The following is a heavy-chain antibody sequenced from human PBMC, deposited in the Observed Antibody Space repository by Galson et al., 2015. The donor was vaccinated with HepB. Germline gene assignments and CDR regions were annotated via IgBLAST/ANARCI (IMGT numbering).Heavy chain of an antibody. J-gene: IGHJ6*02. CDR1: GYSFTSYW. D-gene: IGHD2-2*02. Sequence: QSGAEVKKPGESLRISCKGSGYSFTSYWISWVRQMPGEGLEWMGRIDPSDSYTNYSPSFQGHVTISADKSISTAYLQWSSLKASDTAMYYCARTYCSSTSCYIHYGMDVWGQGTTVTVSS. CDR3: ARTYCSSTSCYIHYGMDV. V-gene: IGHV5-10-1*01. CDR2: IDPSDSYT.